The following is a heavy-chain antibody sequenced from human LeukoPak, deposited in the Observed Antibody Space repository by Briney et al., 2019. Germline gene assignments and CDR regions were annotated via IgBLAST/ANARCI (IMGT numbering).Heavy chain of an antibody. CDR3: AKDGMYNWNYSWFDP. D-gene: IGHD1-7*01. CDR2: ISGSGGST. V-gene: IGHV3-23*01. J-gene: IGHJ5*02. CDR1: GFTFNNYA. Sequence: PGGSLRLSCAASGFTFNNYAMSWVRQAPRKGLEWVSAISGSGGSTYYADSVKGRFTISRDNSKNTLYLQMNSLRAEDTAVYYCAKDGMYNWNYSWFDPWGQGTLVTVSS.